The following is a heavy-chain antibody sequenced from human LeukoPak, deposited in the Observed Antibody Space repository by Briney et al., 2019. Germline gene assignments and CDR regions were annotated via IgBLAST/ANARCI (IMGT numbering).Heavy chain of an antibody. CDR1: GGSISSYY. Sequence: SETLSLTCTVSGGSISSYYWSWIRQPPGKELEWIGYIYYSGSTNYNPSLKSRVTISVDTSKNQFSLKLSSVTAADTAVYYCARAKTEISGWYAPPTLPYWYFDLWGRGTLVTVSS. CDR2: IYYSGST. D-gene: IGHD6-19*01. CDR3: ARAKTEISGWYAPPTLPYWYFDL. V-gene: IGHV4-59*01. J-gene: IGHJ2*01.